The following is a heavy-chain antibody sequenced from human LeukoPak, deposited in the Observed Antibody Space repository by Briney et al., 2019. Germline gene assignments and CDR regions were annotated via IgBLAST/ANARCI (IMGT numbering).Heavy chain of an antibody. CDR1: GYTFTGYY. Sequence: ASVKVSCKASGYTFTGYYMHWVRQAPGQGLEWMGWINPNSSGTNYAQKFQGRVTMTRDTSISTAYMELSRLRSDDTAVYYCARDQGYDFWSGYYGSEYGMDVWCQGTTVTVSS. CDR3: ARDQGYDFWSGYYGSEYGMDV. V-gene: IGHV1-2*02. D-gene: IGHD3-3*01. CDR2: INPNSSGT. J-gene: IGHJ6*02.